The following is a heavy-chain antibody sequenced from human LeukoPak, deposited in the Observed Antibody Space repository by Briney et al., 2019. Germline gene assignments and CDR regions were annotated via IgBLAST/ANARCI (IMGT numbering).Heavy chain of an antibody. J-gene: IGHJ4*02. D-gene: IGHD6-19*01. V-gene: IGHV4-39*07. CDR2: IYYSGST. Sequence: NPSETLSLTCTVSGGSISSSSYYWGWIRQPPGKGLEWIGSIYYSGSTYYNPSLKSRVTISVDTSKNQFSLKLSSVTAADTAVYYCARESRGVAVRGIDYWGQGTLVTVSS. CDR3: ARESRGVAVRGIDY. CDR1: GGSISSSSYY.